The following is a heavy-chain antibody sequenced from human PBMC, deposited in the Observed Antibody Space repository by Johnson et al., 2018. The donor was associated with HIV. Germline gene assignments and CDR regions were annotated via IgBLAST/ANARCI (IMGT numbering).Heavy chain of an antibody. CDR1: GFTFSSYA. V-gene: IGHV3-30*04. CDR2: ISYDGSNK. Sequence: QVQLVESGGGLVQPGGSLRLSCAASGFTFSSYAMHWVRQAPGTGLEWVAVISYDGSNKYYADSVKGRFTISRDNSKNTLYLQMNSLRAEDTAVYYCAKDRGYGGNLDAFDIWGQGTMVTVSS. CDR3: AKDRGYGGNLDAFDI. J-gene: IGHJ3*02. D-gene: IGHD4-23*01.